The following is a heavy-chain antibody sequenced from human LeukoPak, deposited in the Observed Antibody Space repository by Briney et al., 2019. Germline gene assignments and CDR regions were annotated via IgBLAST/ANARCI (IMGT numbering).Heavy chain of an antibody. J-gene: IGHJ6*02. Sequence: PGGSLTLSCAASGFTLSDYYMSWIRQAPGKGLEWVSYISSSGSTIYYADSVKGRFTISRDNAKNSLYLQMNSLRAEDTALYYCAKDRDGVRYYYGMDVWGQGTTVTVSS. D-gene: IGHD3-10*01. V-gene: IGHV3-11*01. CDR1: GFTLSDYY. CDR3: AKDRDGVRYYYGMDV. CDR2: ISSSGSTI.